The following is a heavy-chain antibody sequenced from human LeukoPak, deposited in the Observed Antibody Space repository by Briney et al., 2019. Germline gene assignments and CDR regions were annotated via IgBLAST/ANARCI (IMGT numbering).Heavy chain of an antibody. D-gene: IGHD3-10*01. CDR2: ISISSRYI. V-gene: IGHV3-21*01. J-gene: IGHJ5*02. CDR1: ALTFSRSC. Sequence: GGSETLLRAASALTFSRSCMNCVRQAPGKGREWVLSISISSRYIYYTDSVKGRFTISRDNAKNSLYLQMNSLRAEDTAVYYCAREINHGSGSSGTFDPWGQGTLVTVSS. CDR3: AREINHGSGSSGTFDP.